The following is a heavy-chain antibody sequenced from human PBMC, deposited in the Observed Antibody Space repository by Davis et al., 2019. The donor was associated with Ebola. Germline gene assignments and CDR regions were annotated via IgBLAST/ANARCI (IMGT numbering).Heavy chain of an antibody. D-gene: IGHD6-13*01. Sequence: GESLKISCAASGFNFSSFWMHWFRQTPGKGLVWLSRIRGDGSETNYADSVKGRITISRDNAKNTVYLQMNSLRAEDTAVYYCARVAAAGTQGIDYWGQGTLVTVSS. CDR3: ARVAAAGTQGIDY. CDR1: GFNFSSFW. CDR2: IRGDGSET. J-gene: IGHJ4*02. V-gene: IGHV3-74*01.